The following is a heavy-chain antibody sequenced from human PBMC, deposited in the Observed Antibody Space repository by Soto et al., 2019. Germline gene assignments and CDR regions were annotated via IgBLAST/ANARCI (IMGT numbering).Heavy chain of an antibody. J-gene: IGHJ6*02. CDR2: IIPIFGTA. D-gene: IGHD1-26*01. V-gene: IGHV1-69*13. CDR3: ARGIVGATDYYGMDV. CDR1: GGTFSSYA. Sequence: SVKVSCKASGGTFSSYAISWVRQAPGQGLEWMGGIIPIFGTANYAQRFQGRVTITADESTSTAYMELSSLRSEDTAVYYCARGIVGATDYYGMDVWGQGTTVTVSS.